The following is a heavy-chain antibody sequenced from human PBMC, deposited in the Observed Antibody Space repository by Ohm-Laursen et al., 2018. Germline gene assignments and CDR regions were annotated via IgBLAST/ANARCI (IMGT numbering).Heavy chain of an antibody. CDR3: ARSLPYGGFDY. CDR2: IYSGGRT. V-gene: IGHV3-53*01. Sequence: SLRLSCAASGFSVSSNYMSWVRQAPGKGLEWVSVIYSGGRTYYADSVKGRFTISRDNSKNTLYLQMSTLRAEDTAVYYCARSLPYGGFDYWGQGTLVTVSS. CDR1: GFSVSSNY. J-gene: IGHJ4*02. D-gene: IGHD4/OR15-4a*01.